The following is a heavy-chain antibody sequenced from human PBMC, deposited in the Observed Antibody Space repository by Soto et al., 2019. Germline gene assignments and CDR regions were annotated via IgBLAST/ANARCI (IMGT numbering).Heavy chain of an antibody. D-gene: IGHD6-19*01. Sequence: QVQLVESGGGVVQPGRSLRLSCAASGFTFSSYGMHWVRQAPGKGLEWVAVISYDGSNKYYADSVKGRFTISRDNSKNTLNLQMNSLRAEDTAVYYCAKDGAGSSGSYWGQGTLVTVSS. CDR1: GFTFSSYG. J-gene: IGHJ4*02. V-gene: IGHV3-30*18. CDR3: AKDGAGSSGSY. CDR2: ISYDGSNK.